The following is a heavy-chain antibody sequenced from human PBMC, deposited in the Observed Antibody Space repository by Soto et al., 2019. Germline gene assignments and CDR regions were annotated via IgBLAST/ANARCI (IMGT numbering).Heavy chain of an antibody. D-gene: IGHD6-25*01. J-gene: IGHJ4*02. Sequence: GGSLRLSCAGSGFTFSRYVMSWVRQAPGKGLEWVSAIGGGGSGTYYVDSVKGRFTISRDNSKNTLSLQMNGLRAEDTAVYYCAKGSAGARPYYFDYWGQGALVTVSS. V-gene: IGHV3-23*01. CDR2: IGGGGSGT. CDR1: GFTFSRYV. CDR3: AKGSAGARPYYFDY.